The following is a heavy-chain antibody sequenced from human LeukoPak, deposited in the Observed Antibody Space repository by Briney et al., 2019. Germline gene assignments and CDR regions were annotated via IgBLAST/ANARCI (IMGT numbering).Heavy chain of an antibody. J-gene: IGHJ4*02. V-gene: IGHV4-34*01. CDR1: GGSFSGYY. CDR3: ARETKYYGSGSYFDY. Sequence: PSETLSLTCAVYGGSFSGYYWSWIRQPPGKGLEWIGEINHSGSTNYNPSPKSRVTISVDTSKNQFSLKLSSVTAADTAVYYCARETKYYGSGSYFDYWGQGTLVTVSS. CDR2: INHSGST. D-gene: IGHD3-10*01.